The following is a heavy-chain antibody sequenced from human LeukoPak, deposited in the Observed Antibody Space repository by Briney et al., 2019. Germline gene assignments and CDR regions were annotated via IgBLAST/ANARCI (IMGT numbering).Heavy chain of an antibody. CDR1: GYTFTSYY. Sequence: GASVKGSCKASGYTFTSYYMHSVRQAPGQGLEWMGIINPSGGSPSYAQKFQGRVSMIRDTSTSTVYMELSSLRSEDTAVYYCASASSGYWGAFDIWGQGTMVTVSS. V-gene: IGHV1-46*01. CDR2: INPSGGSP. J-gene: IGHJ3*02. CDR3: ASASSGYWGAFDI. D-gene: IGHD3-22*01.